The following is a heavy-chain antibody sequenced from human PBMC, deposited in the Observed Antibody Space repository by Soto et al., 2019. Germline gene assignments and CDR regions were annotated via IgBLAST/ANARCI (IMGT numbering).Heavy chain of an antibody. J-gene: IGHJ6*03. D-gene: IGHD3-10*01. CDR3: ASQGYGSGSNYYYYMDV. Sequence: SETLSLTCAVYGGSFSGYYWSWIRQPPGKGLEWIGEINHGGSTNYNPSLKSRVTISVDTSKNQFSLKLSSVTAADTAVYYCASQGYGSGSNYYYYMDVWGKGTTVTVSS. CDR1: GGSFSGYY. CDR2: INHGGST. V-gene: IGHV4-34*01.